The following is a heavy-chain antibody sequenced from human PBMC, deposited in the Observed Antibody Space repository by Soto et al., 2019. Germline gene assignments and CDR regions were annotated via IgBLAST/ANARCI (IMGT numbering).Heavy chain of an antibody. V-gene: IGHV2-5*01. J-gene: IGHJ4*02. Sequence: QITLKESGPTLVKPTQTLTLTCTYSGFSLRTTGVGVGWIRQPPGKALEWLGIIYWNDDKRYSPSLKSRFTLPGNLPKSRVLLTLTNMHPVDTPTYSCAHTWGFPFDSWGQGTLFIVSS. CDR3: AHTWGFPFDS. CDR2: IYWNDDK. D-gene: IGHD3-16*01. CDR1: GFSLRTTGVG.